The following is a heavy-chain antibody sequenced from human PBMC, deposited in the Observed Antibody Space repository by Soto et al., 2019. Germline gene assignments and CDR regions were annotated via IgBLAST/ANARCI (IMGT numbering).Heavy chain of an antibody. CDR3: AKDYGTKHYDFWSGYSHAPFDY. V-gene: IGHV3-23*01. Sequence: PGGSLRLSCAASVFTFSSYAMSWFRQAPGKGLEWVSAISGSGGSTYYADSVKGRFTISRDNSKNTLYLQMNSLRAEDTAVYYCAKDYGTKHYDFWSGYSHAPFDYWGQGTLVTVSS. J-gene: IGHJ4*02. CDR1: VFTFSSYA. D-gene: IGHD3-3*01. CDR2: ISGSGGST.